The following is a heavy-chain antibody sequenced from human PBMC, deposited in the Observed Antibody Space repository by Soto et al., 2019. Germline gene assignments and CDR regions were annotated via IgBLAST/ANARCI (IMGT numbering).Heavy chain of an antibody. V-gene: IGHV3-21*01. CDR2: ISSSSSYI. Sequence: LRLSCAASGFTFSSYSMNWVRQAPGKGLEWVSSISSSSSYIYYADSVKGRFTISRDNAKNSLYLQMNSLRAEDTAVYYCARGRNYYYGSGSYYAPFDYWGQGTLVTVSS. CDR3: ARGRNYYYGSGSYYAPFDY. J-gene: IGHJ4*02. D-gene: IGHD3-10*01. CDR1: GFTFSSYS.